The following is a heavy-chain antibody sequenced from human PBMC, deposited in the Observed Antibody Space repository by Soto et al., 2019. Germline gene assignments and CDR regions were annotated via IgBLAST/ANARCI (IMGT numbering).Heavy chain of an antibody. J-gene: IGHJ4*02. D-gene: IGHD5-18*01. CDR1: GASISSGGYY. CDR3: ARTEWIQLWFDY. CDR2: IYYSRIS. Sequence: QVQLLESGPGLVKPSQTLSLICNVSGASISSGGYYWSWIRQRPGGGLEWLGFIYYSRISHYNPSLKSRATISVDTSKNQFSLKLISVTAADTAVYYCARTEWIQLWFDYWGQGALVTVS. V-gene: IGHV4-31*03.